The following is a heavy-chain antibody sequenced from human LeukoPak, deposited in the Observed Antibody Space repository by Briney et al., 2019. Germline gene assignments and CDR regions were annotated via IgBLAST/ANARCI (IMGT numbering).Heavy chain of an antibody. V-gene: IGHV1-69*05. CDR2: IIPIFGTA. D-gene: IGHD2/OR15-2a*01. CDR3: ARLSGVIDAFDI. Sequence: SVKVSCKASGGTFSSYAISWVRQAPGQGREWMGGIIPIFGTANYAQKFQGRVTITTDESTSTAYMELSSLRSEDTAVYYCARLSGVIDAFDIWGQGTMVTVSS. CDR1: GGTFSSYA. J-gene: IGHJ3*02.